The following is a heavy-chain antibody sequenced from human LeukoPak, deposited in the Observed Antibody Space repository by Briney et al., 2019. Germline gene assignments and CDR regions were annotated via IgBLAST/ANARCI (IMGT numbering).Heavy chain of an antibody. J-gene: IGHJ4*02. CDR2: ISSSSYI. D-gene: IGHD3-9*01. CDR1: GFTFSSYS. CDR3: ARWADILTGLDY. V-gene: IGHV3-21*01. Sequence: PGGSLRLSCAASGFTFSSYSMNWVRQAPGKGLEWVSSISSSSYIYYADSVKGRFTISKDNAKNSVYLQMNSLRAEDTAVYYCARWADILTGLDYWGQGTLVTVSS.